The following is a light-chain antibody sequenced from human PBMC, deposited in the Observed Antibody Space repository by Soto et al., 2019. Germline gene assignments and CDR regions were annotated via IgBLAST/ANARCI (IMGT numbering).Light chain of an antibody. V-gene: IGKV3-11*01. Sequence: SVDALSLKQEERATVSCRASQSVSSYVAWYQQKPGQAPRLLIYDASNRATGIPARFSGSGSGTDFTLTISSLQPEDGASYYSQLSDFTPLPFGGGT. CDR3: QLSDFTPLP. J-gene: IGKJ4*01. CDR1: QSVSSY. CDR2: DAS.